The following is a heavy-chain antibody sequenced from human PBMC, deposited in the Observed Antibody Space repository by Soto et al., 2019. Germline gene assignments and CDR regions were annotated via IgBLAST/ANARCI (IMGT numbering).Heavy chain of an antibody. CDR3: ARGAYSGDVAMDY. CDR2: TYTSEIT. D-gene: IGHD5-12*01. CDR1: GDSISSGGYF. V-gene: IGHV4-31*03. Sequence: QVQLQESGPGLVKPSQTLSLTCTVSGDSISSGGYFWTWIRQHPGKGLECIGNTYTSEITSYNPSLKSRVIILVDTSKTHFSLKLSSVTAADTAVYYCARGAYSGDVAMDYWGQGTLVTVSS. J-gene: IGHJ4*02.